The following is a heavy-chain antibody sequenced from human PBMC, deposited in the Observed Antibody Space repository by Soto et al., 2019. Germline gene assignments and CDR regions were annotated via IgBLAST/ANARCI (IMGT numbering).Heavy chain of an antibody. CDR2: IYYSGST. D-gene: IGHD6-13*01. Sequence: ETLSLTCTVSGGSISSYYWSWIRQPPGKGLEWIGYIYYSGSTTYNPSLESRVTISIDTSKSHFSLKLSSVTAADTAVYYCARDEAAAPGYWGQGTLVTVSS. J-gene: IGHJ4*02. CDR3: ARDEAAAPGY. CDR1: GGSISSYY. V-gene: IGHV4-59*12.